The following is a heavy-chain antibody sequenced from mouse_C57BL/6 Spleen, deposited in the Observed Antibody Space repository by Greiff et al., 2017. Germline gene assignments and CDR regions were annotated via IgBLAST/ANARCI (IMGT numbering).Heavy chain of an antibody. Sequence: EVHLVASGGGLVKPGGSLKLSCAASGFTFSDYGMHWVRQAPEKGLEWVAYISSGSSTIYYADTVKGRFTISRDNAKNTLFLQMTSLRSEDTAMYYCARGVGGHYFDYWGQGTTLTVSS. J-gene: IGHJ2*01. CDR2: ISSGSSTI. CDR3: ARGVGGHYFDY. V-gene: IGHV5-17*01. CDR1: GFTFSDYG.